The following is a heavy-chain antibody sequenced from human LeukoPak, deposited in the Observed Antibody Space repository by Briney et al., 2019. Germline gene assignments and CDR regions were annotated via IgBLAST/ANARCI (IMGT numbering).Heavy chain of an antibody. V-gene: IGHV4-34*01. J-gene: IGHJ4*02. D-gene: IGHD2-21*02. CDR1: GGSFSGYY. CDR3: ARGQFSPPAYCGGDCYSRLDY. Sequence: PSETLSLTCAVYGGSFSGYYWSWIRQPPGKGLEWIGEINHSGSTNYNPSLKSRVSISVDTSKNQFSLKLSTVTAADTAVYYCARGQFSPPAYCGGDCYSRLDYWGQGTLVTVSS. CDR2: INHSGST.